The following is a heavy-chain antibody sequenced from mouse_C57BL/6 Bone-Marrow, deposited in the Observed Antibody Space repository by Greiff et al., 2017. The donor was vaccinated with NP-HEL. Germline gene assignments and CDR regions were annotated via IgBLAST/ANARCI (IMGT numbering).Heavy chain of an antibody. D-gene: IGHD2-3*01. Sequence: LQESGAELARPGASVKLSCKASGYTFTSYGISWVKQRTGQGLEWIGEIYPRSGNTYYNEKFKGKATLTADKSSSTAYMELRSLTSEDSAVYVCARFRWLLFFAYWGQGTLVTVSA. J-gene: IGHJ3*01. CDR3: ARFRWLLFFAY. CDR2: IYPRSGNT. V-gene: IGHV1-81*01. CDR1: GYTFTSYG.